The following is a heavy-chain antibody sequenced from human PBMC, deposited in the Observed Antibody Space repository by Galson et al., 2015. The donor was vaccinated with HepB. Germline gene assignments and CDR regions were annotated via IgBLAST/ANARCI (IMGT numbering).Heavy chain of an antibody. J-gene: IGHJ5*02. V-gene: IGHV1-3*01. CDR2: INAGNGNT. Sequence: SVKVSCKASGYTFTSYAMHWVRQAPGQRLEWMGWINAGNGNTKYPQKFQGRVTITRDTSASTAYMELSSLRSEDTAVYYCARFWTGWFGESSSVRNWFDPWGQGTLVTVSS. CDR1: GYTFTSYA. D-gene: IGHD3-10*01. CDR3: ARFWTGWFGESSSVRNWFDP.